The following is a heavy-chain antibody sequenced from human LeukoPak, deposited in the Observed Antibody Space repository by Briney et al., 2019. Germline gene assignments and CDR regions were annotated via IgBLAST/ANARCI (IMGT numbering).Heavy chain of an antibody. V-gene: IGHV3-49*04. Sequence: PGGSLRLSCTASGFTFGDYAMSWVRQAPGKGMEWVGFIRSKAYGGTTEYAASVKGRFTISRDDSKSIAYLQMNSLKTEDTAAYYCTRVGSSGWYDNYWGQGTLVTVSS. CDR2: IRSKAYGGTT. D-gene: IGHD6-19*01. CDR1: GFTFGDYA. CDR3: TRVGSSGWYDNY. J-gene: IGHJ4*02.